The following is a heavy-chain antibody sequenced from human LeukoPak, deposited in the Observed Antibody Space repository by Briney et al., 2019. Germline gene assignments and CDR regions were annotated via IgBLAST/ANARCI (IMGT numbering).Heavy chain of an antibody. CDR1: EFTFSSYW. Sequence: PGGSLRLSCAASEFTFSSYWMSWVRQAPGKGLEWVANIKHDGSEKYYVDSVKGRFTISRDNAKNSLYLQMNSLRDEDTAVYYCARDPTKIYSNYYFDYWGQGTLVTVSS. D-gene: IGHD4-11*01. V-gene: IGHV3-7*01. J-gene: IGHJ4*02. CDR3: ARDPTKIYSNYYFDY. CDR2: IKHDGSEK.